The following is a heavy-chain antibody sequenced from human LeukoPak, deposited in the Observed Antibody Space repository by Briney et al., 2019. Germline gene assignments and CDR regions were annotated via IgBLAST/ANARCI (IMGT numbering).Heavy chain of an antibody. CDR3: ARGGGITGTPFDY. CDR1: GGTFSSYA. V-gene: IGHV1-69*01. Sequence: SVKVSCKASGGTFSSYAISWVRQAPGQGLEWMGGIILIFGTANYAQKFQGRVTITADESTSTAYMELSSLRSEDTAVYYCARGGGITGTPFDYWGQGTLVTVSS. J-gene: IGHJ4*02. CDR2: IILIFGTA. D-gene: IGHD1-20*01.